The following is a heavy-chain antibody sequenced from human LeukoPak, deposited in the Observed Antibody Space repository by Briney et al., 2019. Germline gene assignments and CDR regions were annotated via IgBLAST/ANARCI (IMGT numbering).Heavy chain of an antibody. CDR3: AHPISYGGSLGTEDWYFDL. V-gene: IGHV2-5*02. D-gene: IGHD4-23*01. J-gene: IGHJ2*01. Sequence: SGPTLVKPTQTLTLTCTFSGFSLSTSGVGVGWIRQPPGKALEWLALIYWDDDKRYSPSLKSRLTITTDTSKNQVVLTMTNMDPVDTATYYCAHPISYGGSLGTEDWYFDLWGRGTLVTVSS. CDR2: IYWDDDK. CDR1: GFSLSTSGVG.